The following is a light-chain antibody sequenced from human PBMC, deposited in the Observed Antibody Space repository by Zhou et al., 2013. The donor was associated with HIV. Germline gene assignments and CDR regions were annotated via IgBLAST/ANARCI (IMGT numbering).Light chain of an antibody. CDR1: QGLTSY. CDR3: QQANSFPPT. J-gene: IGKJ3*01. V-gene: IGKV1-12*01. Sequence: DIQLTQSPSFLSASVGDRVTITCRASQGLTSYLAWYQQKPGKAPKLLIYAASSLQSGVPSRFSGSGSRTDFTLTISSLQPEDFATYYCQQANSFPPTFGPGTKVDIK. CDR2: AAS.